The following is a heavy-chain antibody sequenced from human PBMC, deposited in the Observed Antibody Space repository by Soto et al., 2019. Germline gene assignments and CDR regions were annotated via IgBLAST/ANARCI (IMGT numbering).Heavy chain of an antibody. J-gene: IGHJ6*02. V-gene: IGHV4-30-4*01. CDR3: ARDWRIAARPNYYYYGMDV. CDR2: IYYSGST. Sequence: QVQLQESGPGLVKPSQTLSLTCTVSGGSISSGDYYWSWIRQPPGKGLEWIGYIYYSGSTYYNPSLMSRVTISVDTSKNQFSLKLSSVTAADTAVYYCARDWRIAARPNYYYYGMDVWGQGTTVTVSS. CDR1: GGSISSGDYY. D-gene: IGHD6-6*01.